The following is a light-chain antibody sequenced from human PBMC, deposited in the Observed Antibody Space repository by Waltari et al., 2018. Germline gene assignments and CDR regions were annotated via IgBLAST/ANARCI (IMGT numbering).Light chain of an antibody. CDR2: GTF. CDR1: QSVDTNY. V-gene: IGKV3-20*01. CDR3: QQYSSASLT. J-gene: IGKJ4*01. Sequence: IVLTQSPGTLSLSPGERATLSCRASQSVDTNYLAWYQQRPGQAPRLLIYGTFNRAAGIPDRFSGSGSWTDFTRRITRLEAEDSSIYYCQQYSSASLTFGGGTKMEI.